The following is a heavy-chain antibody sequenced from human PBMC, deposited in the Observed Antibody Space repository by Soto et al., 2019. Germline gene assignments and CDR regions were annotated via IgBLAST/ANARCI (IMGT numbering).Heavy chain of an antibody. CDR3: ARRGRSRELDV. CDR1: GDSISSYY. CDR2: IYYSGST. Sequence: QVQLQESGPGLVKPSEALSLTCTVSGDSISSYYWNWIRQPPGKGLEWIGYIYYSGSTNYNPSLQCQVTMSVYTPQTQSSLQRSSVTAADAAVYYCARRGRSRELDVRGHGSTVTVSS. V-gene: IGHV4-59*08. D-gene: IGHD3-16*01. J-gene: IGHJ6*02.